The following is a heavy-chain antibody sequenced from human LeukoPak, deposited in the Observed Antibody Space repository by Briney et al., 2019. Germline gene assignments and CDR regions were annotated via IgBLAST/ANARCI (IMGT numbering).Heavy chain of an antibody. CDR3: ARGRSSSYDYYFDY. CDR2: ITSGSSYI. D-gene: IGHD6-13*01. CDR1: GFTFSSYN. Sequence: GGSLRLSCAASGFTFSSYNMNWVRQAPGKGLEWVSSITSGSSYIYYADSVKGRFTISRDNAKNSLYLQMNSLRAEDTAVYYCARGRSSSYDYYFDYWGQGTLVTVSS. J-gene: IGHJ4*02. V-gene: IGHV3-21*01.